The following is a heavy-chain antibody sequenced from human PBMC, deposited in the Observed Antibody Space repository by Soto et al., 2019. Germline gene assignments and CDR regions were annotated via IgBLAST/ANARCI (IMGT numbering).Heavy chain of an antibody. D-gene: IGHD1-1*01. CDR3: ARERRDAYNLFYGMDV. CDR1: GYTFSSYG. J-gene: IGHJ6*02. CDR2: ISAYNDDT. Sequence: QVQLVQSGTEVKKPGASVKVSCKASGYTFSSYGISWVRQAPGQGLEWMGWISAYNDDTNYAQILQGRVTLTTDTSTSTAYMERRSLRSDDTAVYYCARERRDAYNLFYGMDVWGQGTTVTVSS. V-gene: IGHV1-18*01.